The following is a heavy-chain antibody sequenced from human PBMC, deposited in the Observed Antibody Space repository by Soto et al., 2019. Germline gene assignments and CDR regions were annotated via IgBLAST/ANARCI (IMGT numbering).Heavy chain of an antibody. V-gene: IGHV3-23*01. J-gene: IGHJ2*01. CDR2: ITGSGDTT. CDR3: AKDLERSTIGYFDL. D-gene: IGHD1-1*01. CDR1: SFTFSTYP. Sequence: GGSLRLSCAGSSFTFSTYPMSWVRQAPGKGLEWVSSITGSGDTTHYEDSVKGRFTISRDNSGSALYLQMNGLRAEDTAVYYCAKDLERSTIGYFDLWGRGTLVTVS.